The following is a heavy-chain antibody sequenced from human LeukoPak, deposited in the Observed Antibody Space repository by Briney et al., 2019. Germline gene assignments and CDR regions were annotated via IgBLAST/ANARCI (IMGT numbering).Heavy chain of an antibody. D-gene: IGHD6-13*01. Sequence: GESLKISCKCSGYSFTSYWIGWVRQMPGKGLEWMGIIYPGDSDTRYSPSFQGQVTISADKSISTAYLQWSSLKASDTAMYYCARQAPYSSSWYYFDYWGQGTVGTVSS. CDR3: ARQAPYSSSWYYFDY. J-gene: IGHJ4*02. CDR1: GYSFTSYW. CDR2: IYPGDSDT. V-gene: IGHV5-51*01.